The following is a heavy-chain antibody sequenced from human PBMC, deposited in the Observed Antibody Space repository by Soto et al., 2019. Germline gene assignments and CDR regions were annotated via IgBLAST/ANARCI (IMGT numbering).Heavy chain of an antibody. CDR1: GFSLSTSGVG. Sequence: QITLKESGPTLVKPTQTLTLTCTFSGFSLSTSGVGVGWIRQPPGKALEWLALIYWDDDKRYSPSLKSRLTITKEHYQKQLVLTMTNMDPVYTTTYYCAIPDYDSSGYFRYFDYWGQGTLVTVSS. CDR2: IYWDDDK. CDR3: AIPDYDSSGYFRYFDY. D-gene: IGHD3-22*01. V-gene: IGHV2-5*02. J-gene: IGHJ4*02.